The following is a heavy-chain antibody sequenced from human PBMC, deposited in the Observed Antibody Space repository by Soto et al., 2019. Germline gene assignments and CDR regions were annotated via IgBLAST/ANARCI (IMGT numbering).Heavy chain of an antibody. D-gene: IGHD6-19*01. V-gene: IGHV4-61*01. J-gene: IGHJ4*02. CDR3: ARGVRLVLGY. CDR1: GGSVSSGSYY. Sequence: QVQLQESGPGLVKPSETLSLTCTVSGGSVSSGSYYWYWIRQPPGKGLEWIAYISYSGSSIYNSSLKSRVTISVDTSKNQFALNLSSVTAADTAVYYCARGVRLVLGYWGQGTLVTVSS. CDR2: ISYSGSS.